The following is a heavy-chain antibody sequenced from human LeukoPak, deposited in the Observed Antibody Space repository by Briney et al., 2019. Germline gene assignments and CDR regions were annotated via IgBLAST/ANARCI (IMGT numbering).Heavy chain of an antibody. CDR1: GYTFTNYH. J-gene: IGHJ4*02. CDR2: INPNTGDR. D-gene: IGHD4-17*01. CDR3: ARTTSLTASGYDY. Sequence: ASVKVSCKASGYTFTNYHINWVRQVPGEGLEWMGWINPNTGDRGYAQKFQGRVSITSDTSISTAYMELGSPRSEDTAVYFCARTTSLTASGYDYWGQGTLVTVSS. V-gene: IGHV1-8*03.